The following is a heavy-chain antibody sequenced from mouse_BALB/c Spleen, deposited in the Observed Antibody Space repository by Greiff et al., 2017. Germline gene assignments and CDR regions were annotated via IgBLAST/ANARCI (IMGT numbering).Heavy chain of an antibody. D-gene: IGHD2-4*01. CDR3: ARWTMTQAWFAY. Sequence: QVQLQQSGPELVKPGASVKMSCKASGYTFTSYYIHWVKQRPGQGLEWIGWIYPGDGSTKYNEKFKGKTTLTADKSSSTAYMLLSSLTSEDSAIYFCARWTMTQAWFAYWGQGTLVTVSA. CDR1: GYTFTSYY. V-gene: IGHV1S56*01. J-gene: IGHJ3*01. CDR2: IYPGDGST.